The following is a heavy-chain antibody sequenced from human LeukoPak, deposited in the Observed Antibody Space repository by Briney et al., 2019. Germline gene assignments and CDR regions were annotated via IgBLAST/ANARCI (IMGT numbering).Heavy chain of an antibody. CDR2: IYYSGST. CDR3: ARDIRIAAAGTDYYYYGMDV. V-gene: IGHV4-59*01. Sequence: SETLSLTCTVSGGSISSYYWSWIRQAPGKGLEWIGYIYYSGSTNYNPSLKSRVTISVDTSKNQFSLKLSSVTAADTAVYYCARDIRIAAAGTDYYYYGMDVWGQGTTVTVSS. CDR1: GGSISSYY. J-gene: IGHJ6*02. D-gene: IGHD6-13*01.